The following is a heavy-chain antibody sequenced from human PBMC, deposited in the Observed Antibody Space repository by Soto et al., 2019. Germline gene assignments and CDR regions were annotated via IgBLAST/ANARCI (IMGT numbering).Heavy chain of an antibody. CDR3: ARETLAYCGGGCPQNAFDI. CDR2: IYYSGST. V-gene: IGHV4-31*03. J-gene: IGHJ3*02. Sequence: PSETLSLTCTVSGGSISSGGYYWSWIRQHPGKGLEWIGYIYYSGSTYYNPFLKSRVTISVDTSKNQFSLKLSSVTAADTAVYYCARETLAYCGGGCPQNAFDIWGQGTMVTVSS. D-gene: IGHD2-21*02. CDR1: GGSISSGGYY.